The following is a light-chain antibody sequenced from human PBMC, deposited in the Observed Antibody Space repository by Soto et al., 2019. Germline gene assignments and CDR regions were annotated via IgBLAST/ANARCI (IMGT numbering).Light chain of an antibody. V-gene: IGKV3-15*01. CDR2: GAS. J-gene: IGKJ5*01. Sequence: IGVTQSPATLSVSPGDRATLSCRASQSVGSNLAWYQQKPGQAPRLLIYGASTRATGVPARVTGSGSGREFTLTITSLQSEDSAVYFCQQYKNWPPIPFGQGTRLEIK. CDR3: QQYKNWPPIP. CDR1: QSVGSN.